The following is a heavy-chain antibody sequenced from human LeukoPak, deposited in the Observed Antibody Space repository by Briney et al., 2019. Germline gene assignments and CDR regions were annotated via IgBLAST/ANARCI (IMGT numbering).Heavy chain of an antibody. V-gene: IGHV3-23*01. Sequence: GGSLRLSCAASGFTFSSYAMSWVRQAPGKGLEWVSAISGSGGSTYYADSVKGRFTISRDNSKNTLYLQMNSLRAKDTAVYYCAKGRGSPSIHYFDYWGQGTLVTVSS. CDR1: GFTFSSYA. D-gene: IGHD1-26*01. CDR3: AKGRGSPSIHYFDY. J-gene: IGHJ4*02. CDR2: ISGSGGST.